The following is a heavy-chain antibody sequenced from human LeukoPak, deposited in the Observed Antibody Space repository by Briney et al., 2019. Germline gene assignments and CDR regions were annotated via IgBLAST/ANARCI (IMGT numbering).Heavy chain of an antibody. J-gene: IGHJ4*02. CDR2: MSGSGGST. CDR3: ARDVTGQTFDY. CDR1: GFTFSSYA. D-gene: IGHD7-27*01. Sequence: GGSLRLSCAAPGFTFSSYAMSWVRQAPGKGLEWVSTMSGSGGSTYYADSVKGRFTISRDNSKNTLYLQMNSLRAEDTAVYYCARDVTGQTFDYWGQGTLVTVSS. V-gene: IGHV3-23*01.